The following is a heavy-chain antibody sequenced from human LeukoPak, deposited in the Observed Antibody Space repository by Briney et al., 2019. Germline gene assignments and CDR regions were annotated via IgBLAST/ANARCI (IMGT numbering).Heavy chain of an antibody. CDR2: ISGSGGST. CDR1: GFTFSSYG. Sequence: PGGTLRLSCAASGFTFSSYGMSWLRQAPGKGLEWVSAISGSGGSTYYADSVKGRFTISRDNSKNTLYLQMNSLRAEDTAVYYCARAPWGDRGYFQHWGQGTLVTVSS. J-gene: IGHJ1*01. V-gene: IGHV3-23*01. D-gene: IGHD2-21*02. CDR3: ARAPWGDRGYFQH.